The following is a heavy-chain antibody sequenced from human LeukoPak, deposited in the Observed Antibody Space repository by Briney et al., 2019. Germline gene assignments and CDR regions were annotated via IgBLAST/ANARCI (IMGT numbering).Heavy chain of an antibody. CDR2: ISYDGYDK. J-gene: IGHJ4*02. Sequence: TGGSLRLSCAASGFTFNDYAMYWVRQTPGKGLEWVALISYDGYDKSYADSVRGRFTISRDNSKNTLYLQMGSLRSEDTAVYYCARDFFPIVDSTWYEIGYWGQGTLVTVSS. CDR1: GFTFNDYA. D-gene: IGHD6-13*01. CDR3: ARDFFPIVDSTWYEIGY. V-gene: IGHV3-30-3*01.